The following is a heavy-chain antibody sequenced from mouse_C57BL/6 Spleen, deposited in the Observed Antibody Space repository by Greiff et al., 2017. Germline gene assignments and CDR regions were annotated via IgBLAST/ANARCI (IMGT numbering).Heavy chain of an antibody. CDR3: TRRDKLGRDGGFAY. CDR2: IYPGNSDT. D-gene: IGHD4-1*01. J-gene: IGHJ3*01. Sequence: VQLQQSGTVLARPGASVKMSCKTSGYTFTSYWMHWVKQRPGQGLEWIGAIYPGNSDTSYNQKFKGKAKLTAVTSASTAYMELSSLTNEESAVYYCTRRDKLGRDGGFAYWGQGTLVTVSA. CDR1: GYTFTSYW. V-gene: IGHV1-5*01.